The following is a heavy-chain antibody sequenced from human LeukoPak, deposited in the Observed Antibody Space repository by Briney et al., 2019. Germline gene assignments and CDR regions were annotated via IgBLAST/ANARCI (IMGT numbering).Heavy chain of an antibody. CDR2: ISAYNGNT. Sequence: GASVKVSCKASGYTFTSYDINWVRQAPGQGLEWMGWISAYNGNTNYAQKLQGRVTMTTDTSTSTAYMELRSLRSDDTAVYYCGMTMVRGVISDWGQGTLVTVSS. CDR3: GMTMVRGVISD. CDR1: GYTFTSYD. D-gene: IGHD3-10*01. J-gene: IGHJ4*02. V-gene: IGHV1-18*01.